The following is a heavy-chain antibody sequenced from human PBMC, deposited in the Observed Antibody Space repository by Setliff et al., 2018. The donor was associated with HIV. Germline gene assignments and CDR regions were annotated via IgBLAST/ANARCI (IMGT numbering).Heavy chain of an antibody. V-gene: IGHV3-33*01. CDR1: GFAFSNYG. CDR3: ASARIPTGGTSTSFDY. J-gene: IGHJ4*02. Sequence: GGSLRLSCAASGFAFSNYGMHWVRQAPGKGLEWVAVIWFDGSKKYYADSVKGRFTISRDNSKNTLYLRVNSLRPEDTAVYYCASARIPTGGTSTSFDYWGQGTLVTVSS. CDR2: IWFDGSKK. D-gene: IGHD1-1*01.